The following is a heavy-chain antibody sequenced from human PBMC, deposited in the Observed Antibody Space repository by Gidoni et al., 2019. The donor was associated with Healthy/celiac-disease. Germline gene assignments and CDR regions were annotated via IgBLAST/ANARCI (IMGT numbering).Heavy chain of an antibody. J-gene: IGHJ5*02. CDR1: GGSISSYY. D-gene: IGHD3-22*01. Sequence: QVQLQESGPGLVTPSETLSLTCTVSGGSISSYYWSWIRQPAGKGLEWIGRIYTSGSTNYNPSLKSRVTMSVDTSKNQFSLKLSSVTAADTAVYYCARDRYDSGGNWFDPWGQGTLVTVSS. CDR3: ARDRYDSGGNWFDP. V-gene: IGHV4-4*07. CDR2: IYTSGST.